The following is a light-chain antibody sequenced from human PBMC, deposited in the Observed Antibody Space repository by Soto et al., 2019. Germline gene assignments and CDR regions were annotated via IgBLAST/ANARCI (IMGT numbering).Light chain of an antibody. CDR3: QQYGASWT. CDR1: QSVSSSY. J-gene: IGKJ1*01. Sequence: EIVLTQSPGTLSLSPGERATLSCRASQSVSSSYLGWYQQKPGQAPRLLIYGASSRATGIPDRFSGSGSGTDFTISISGLEPEDFAVYYCQQYGASWTVGQGTKVEIK. CDR2: GAS. V-gene: IGKV3-20*01.